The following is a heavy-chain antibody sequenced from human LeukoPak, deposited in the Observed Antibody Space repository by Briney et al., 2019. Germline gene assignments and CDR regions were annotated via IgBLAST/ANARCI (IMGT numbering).Heavy chain of an antibody. CDR1: GFTFSTYW. CDR3: ARDSSGYR. V-gene: IGHV3-7*01. Sequence: GGSLRLSCAASGFTFSTYWMSWVRQAPGKGLEWVANIKEDGSEKYYGDSVKGRFTISRDNAKNSLYLEMNSLRVEDTAVYYCARDSSGYRWGQGTLVTVSS. CDR2: IKEDGSEK. D-gene: IGHD3-22*01. J-gene: IGHJ4*02.